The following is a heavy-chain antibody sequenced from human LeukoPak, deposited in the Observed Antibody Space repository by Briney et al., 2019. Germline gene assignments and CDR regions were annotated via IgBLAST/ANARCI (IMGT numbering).Heavy chain of an antibody. Sequence: GGSLRLSCAASGFTVRSNYMSWVRQAPGKGLEWVSVIYSGGSTFYADSVKGRFTISRDNSKNTLYLQMNSLRAEDTAVYYCARARPPPLGYCSSTSCTDAFDIWGQGTMVTVSS. CDR3: ARARPPPLGYCSSTSCTDAFDI. V-gene: IGHV3-66*02. CDR1: GFTVRSNY. J-gene: IGHJ3*02. D-gene: IGHD2-2*01. CDR2: IYSGGST.